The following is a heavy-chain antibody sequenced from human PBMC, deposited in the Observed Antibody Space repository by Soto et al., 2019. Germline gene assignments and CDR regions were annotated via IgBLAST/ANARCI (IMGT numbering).Heavy chain of an antibody. CDR1: VFTFISYS. J-gene: IGHJ4*02. D-gene: IGHD3-10*01. V-gene: IGHV3-21*01. CDR3: ARDFFPITMVRGVPFDY. CDR2: ISSSSSYI. Sequence: GWSLGLSCASSVFTFISYSMNWVRQAPGKGLEWVSSISSSSSYIYYADSVKGRFTISRDNAKNSLYLQMNSLRAEDTAVYYCARDFFPITMVRGVPFDYWGQGTLVTVSS.